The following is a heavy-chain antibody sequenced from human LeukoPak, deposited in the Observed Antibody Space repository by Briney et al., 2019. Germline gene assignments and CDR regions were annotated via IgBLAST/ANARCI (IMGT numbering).Heavy chain of an antibody. D-gene: IGHD1-26*01. Sequence: GGSLRLSCTVSGFTVSSNSMSWVRQAPGKGLEWVSYIGTSSITIKYADAVKGRFTISRDNDKNSVYLQMNSLRADDTAVYYCARGGSYYWPIDLWGQGTLVTVSS. CDR3: ARGGSYYWPIDL. CDR2: IGTSSITI. CDR1: GFTVSSNS. J-gene: IGHJ5*02. V-gene: IGHV3-48*01.